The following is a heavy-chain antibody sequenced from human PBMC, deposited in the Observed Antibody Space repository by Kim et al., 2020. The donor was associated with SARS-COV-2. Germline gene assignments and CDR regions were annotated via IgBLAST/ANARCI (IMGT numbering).Heavy chain of an antibody. D-gene: IGHD6-6*01. V-gene: IGHV1-69*13. Sequence: SVKVSCKASGDTFNSYVIIWVRQAPGLGLEWMGGIIPIFGTPHYAQNFQGRVTITADESTSTAYMELSGLRSADTAVYYCAKGGLPARPQSYFDFWGQG. CDR3: AKGGLPARPQSYFDF. CDR1: GDTFNSYV. J-gene: IGHJ4*02. CDR2: IIPIFGTP.